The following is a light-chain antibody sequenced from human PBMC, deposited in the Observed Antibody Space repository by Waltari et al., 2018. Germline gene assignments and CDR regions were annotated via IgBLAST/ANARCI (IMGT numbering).Light chain of an antibody. CDR3: CSYAGSYTFGV. V-gene: IGLV2-11*01. J-gene: IGLJ2*01. CDR2: EIN. CDR1: SSDVGGYNY. Sequence: QSALTQPRSVSGSPGQSVTISCTGTSSDVGGYNYVSWYQQLPGKAPKLIIYEINKRPSGAPDRFSGSKSGNTASLTISGLQAEDEADYYCCSYAGSYTFGVFGGGTKVTVL.